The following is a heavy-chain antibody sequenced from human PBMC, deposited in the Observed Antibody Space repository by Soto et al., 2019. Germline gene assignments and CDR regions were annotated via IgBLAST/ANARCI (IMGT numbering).Heavy chain of an antibody. CDR2: IYYSGST. CDR3: AMAYGDYYYFDY. Sequence: SETLSLTCTVSGGSISSYYWSWIRQPPGKGLEWIGYIYYSGSTNYNPSLKSRVTISVDTSKNQFSLKLSSVTAADTAVYYCAMAYGDYYYFDYWGREPLVTVSS. J-gene: IGHJ4*02. D-gene: IGHD4-17*01. CDR1: GGSISSYY. V-gene: IGHV4-59*08.